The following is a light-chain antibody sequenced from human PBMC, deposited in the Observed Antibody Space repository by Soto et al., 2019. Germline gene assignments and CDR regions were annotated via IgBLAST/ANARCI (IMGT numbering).Light chain of an antibody. CDR3: QQYGSSPLT. V-gene: IGKV3-20*01. Sequence: EIVLTQSPGTLSLSPGERATLSCRASQSVSSSDLAWYQQKPGQAPRLLIYGASSRATGIPDRFSGSGSGTDFTLTISRLEPEDFAVYYCQQYGSSPLTFVGGTKVEIK. J-gene: IGKJ4*01. CDR1: QSVSSSD. CDR2: GAS.